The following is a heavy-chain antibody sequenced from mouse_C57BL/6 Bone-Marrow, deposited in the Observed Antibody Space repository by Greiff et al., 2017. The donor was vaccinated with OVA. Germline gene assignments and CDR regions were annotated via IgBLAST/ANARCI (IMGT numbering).Heavy chain of an antibody. V-gene: IGHV1-58*01. CDR3: ARLGGLRPWFAY. D-gene: IGHD2-4*01. Sequence: EVQLQESGAELVRPGSSVKMSCKTSGYTFTSYGINWVKQRPGQGLEWIGYIYSGNGYTEYNEKFKGKATLTSDTSSSTAYMQLSSLTSEDSAIYFCARLGGLRPWFAYWGQGTLVTVAA. CDR2: IYSGNGYT. CDR1: GYTFTSYG. J-gene: IGHJ3*01.